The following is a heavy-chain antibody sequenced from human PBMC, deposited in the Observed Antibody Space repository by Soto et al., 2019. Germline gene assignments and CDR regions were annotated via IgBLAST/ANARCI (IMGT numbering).Heavy chain of an antibody. CDR2: INHSGST. CDR3: ARGNQWYSGYDLNV. J-gene: IGHJ6*04. Sequence: PSETLSLTCAVYGGSFSGYYWSWIRQPPGKGLEWIGEINHSGSTNYNPSLKSRATISVDTSKNQFSLKLSSVTAADTAVYYCARGNQWYSGYDLNVWGKGTTVTVSS. V-gene: IGHV4-34*01. D-gene: IGHD1-26*01. CDR1: GGSFSGYY.